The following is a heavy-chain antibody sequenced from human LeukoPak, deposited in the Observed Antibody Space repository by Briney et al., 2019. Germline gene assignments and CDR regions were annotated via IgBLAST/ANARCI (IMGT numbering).Heavy chain of an antibody. Sequence: SVKVSCKASGGTFSSYAISWVRQAPGQGLEWMGRIIPILGIANYAQKFQGRVTITADKSTSTAYMELSSLRSEDTAVYYCARVQWPVRPLDYYYGMDVWGQGTTVTVSS. D-gene: IGHD6-19*01. V-gene: IGHV1-69*04. CDR2: IIPILGIA. CDR1: GGTFSSYA. J-gene: IGHJ6*02. CDR3: ARVQWPVRPLDYYYGMDV.